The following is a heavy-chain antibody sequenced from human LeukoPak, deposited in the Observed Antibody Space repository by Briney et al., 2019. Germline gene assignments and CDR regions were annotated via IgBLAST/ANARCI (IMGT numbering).Heavy chain of an antibody. J-gene: IGHJ4*02. Sequence: SGTLSLTCAVSGGSISSGGYSWSWIRQPPGKGLEWIGYIYHSGSTYYNPSLKSRVTISVDRSKNQFSLKLSSVTAADTAVYYCARGGGYYLFDYWGQGTLVTVSS. CDR3: ARGGGYYLFDY. D-gene: IGHD3-22*01. CDR1: GGSISSGGYS. CDR2: IYHSGST. V-gene: IGHV4-30-2*01.